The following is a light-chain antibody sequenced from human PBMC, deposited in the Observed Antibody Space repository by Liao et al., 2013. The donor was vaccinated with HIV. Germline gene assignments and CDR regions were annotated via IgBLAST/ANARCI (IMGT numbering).Light chain of an antibody. Sequence: SYELTQPPSVSVSPGQTASLTCSGDKLGDKYACWYQQKPGQSPVLVMYQDTKRPSGIPERMSGSNSGNTATLTISGTQAMDEADYYCQTWDSSTACVILGGGTKLTVL. CDR3: QTWDSSTACVI. CDR2: QDT. J-gene: IGLJ2*01. CDR1: KLGDKY. V-gene: IGLV3-1*01.